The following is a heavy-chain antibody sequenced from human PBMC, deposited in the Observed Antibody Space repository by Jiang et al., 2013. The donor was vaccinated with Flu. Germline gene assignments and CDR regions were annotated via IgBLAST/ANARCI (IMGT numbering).Heavy chain of an antibody. J-gene: IGHJ5*02. Sequence: PGLVKPSETLSLTCAVSGYSISSAYYWGWIRQPPGKGLEWIGTIYHSGSTYYNPSLKSRVTMSVDTSKNQFSLKLSSVTAADTAVYYCARGWGGAPPFLNWFDPWGQGTLATVSS. D-gene: IGHD6-6*01. CDR3: ARGWGGAPPFLNWFDP. CDR1: GYSISSAYY. CDR2: IYHSGST. V-gene: IGHV4-38-2*01.